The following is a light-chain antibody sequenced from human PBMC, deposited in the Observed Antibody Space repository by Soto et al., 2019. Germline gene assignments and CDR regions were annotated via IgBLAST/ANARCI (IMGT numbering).Light chain of an antibody. CDR1: SNDFGGYNY. CDR3: SSYTSSSTLYV. V-gene: IGLV2-14*01. Sequence: QSALTQPASVSGSPGQSITISFPGNSNDFGGYNYVSWYQQHPGKAPKLMIYDVSNRPSGVSNRFSGSKSGNTASLTISGLQAEDEADYYCSSYTSSSTLYVFGTGTRSPS. J-gene: IGLJ1*01. CDR2: DVS.